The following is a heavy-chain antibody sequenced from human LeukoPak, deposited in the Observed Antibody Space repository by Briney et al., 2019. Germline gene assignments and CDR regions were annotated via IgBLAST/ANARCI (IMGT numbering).Heavy chain of an antibody. Sequence: GGSLRLSCAASGFTFNNYAMNWVRQAPGKGLEWVLAISVSGGSTYYADSVKGRFTISRDNSKNTVSLQINSLRADDTAVYYCAKDDGYRYDNGGWFDYWGQGALVTVSS. D-gene: IGHD5-12*01. CDR3: AKDDGYRYDNGGWFDY. J-gene: IGHJ4*02. CDR2: ISVSGGST. V-gene: IGHV3-23*01. CDR1: GFTFNNYA.